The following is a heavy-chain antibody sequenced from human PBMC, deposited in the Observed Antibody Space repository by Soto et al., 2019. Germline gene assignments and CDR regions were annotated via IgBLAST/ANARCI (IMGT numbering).Heavy chain of an antibody. CDR2: IYYSGST. J-gene: IGHJ3*02. V-gene: IGHV4-31*01. D-gene: IGHD3-22*01. Sequence: HVQLQESCPGLVKPSQTLSLTCTVSCGSISSGGYYWSWIRQHPGTGLEWIGYIYYSGSTYYNPSLKIHVTISVDTAKNQFSLELRSVTASDTAVYYCARDATASSGDPDHDAFDIWGQGTMVTVSS. CDR1: CGSISSGGYY. CDR3: ARDATASSGDPDHDAFDI.